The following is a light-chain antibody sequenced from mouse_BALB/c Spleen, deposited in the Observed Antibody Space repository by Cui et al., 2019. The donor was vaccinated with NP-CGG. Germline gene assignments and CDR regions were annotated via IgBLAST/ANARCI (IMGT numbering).Light chain of an antibody. CDR1: TGTVTTSNY. CDR2: GTN. V-gene: IGLV1*01. Sequence: QCFVTRVCALTTSPGETVTLTCRSSTGTVTTSNYANWVQEKPDHLFTGLIGGTNNRAPGVPARFSGSLIGDKAALTITGAQTEDEAIYFCALWYSNHWVFGGGTKLTVL. CDR3: ALWYSNHWV. J-gene: IGLJ1*01.